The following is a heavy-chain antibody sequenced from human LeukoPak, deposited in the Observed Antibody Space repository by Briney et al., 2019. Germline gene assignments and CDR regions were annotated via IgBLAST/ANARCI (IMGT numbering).Heavy chain of an antibody. D-gene: IGHD3-22*01. Sequence: PGGSLRPSCAASGFTFSSYEMNWVRQAPGKGLEWVSYISSSGSTIYYADSVKGRFTISRDNAKNSLYLQMNSLRAEDTAVYYCASHGGYYDSSGYYRYFDYWGQGTLVTVSS. CDR3: ASHGGYYDSSGYYRYFDY. V-gene: IGHV3-48*03. J-gene: IGHJ4*02. CDR1: GFTFSSYE. CDR2: ISSSGSTI.